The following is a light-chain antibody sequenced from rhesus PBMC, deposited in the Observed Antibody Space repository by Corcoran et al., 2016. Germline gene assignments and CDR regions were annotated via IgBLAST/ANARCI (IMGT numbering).Light chain of an antibody. V-gene: IGKV1-74*01. Sequence: DIQMTQSPSSLSASVGDRVTITCRASENVNNYLNWYQQKPGKAPKLLIYAASSLQNGIPYRFSGSGSGTDFTLTISSLQPEDSAAYYCQHYYDNPLTFGGGTKVELK. J-gene: IGKJ4*01. CDR1: ENVNNY. CDR2: AAS. CDR3: QHYYDNPLT.